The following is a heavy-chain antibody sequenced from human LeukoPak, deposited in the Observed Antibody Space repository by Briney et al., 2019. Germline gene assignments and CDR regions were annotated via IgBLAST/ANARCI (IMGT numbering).Heavy chain of an antibody. CDR3: AKEPPLLPYCSGGSCYSGY. J-gene: IGHJ4*02. D-gene: IGHD2-15*01. CDR2: ISGSGGST. V-gene: IGHV3-23*01. CDR1: GFTFSSYA. Sequence: GGSLRLSCAASGFTFSSYAMSWVRQAPGKGLEWVSAISGSGGSTYYADSVKGRFTISRDNSKNTLYLQMNSLRAEDTAVYYCAKEPPLLPYCSGGSCYSGYWGQGTLVTVSS.